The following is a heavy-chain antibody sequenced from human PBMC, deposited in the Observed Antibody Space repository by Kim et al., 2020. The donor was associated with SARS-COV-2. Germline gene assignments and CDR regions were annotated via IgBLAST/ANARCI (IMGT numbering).Heavy chain of an antibody. CDR2: ISGSGGST. V-gene: IGHV3-23*01. D-gene: IGHD3-10*01. CDR3: AKDGSSYYYGSGSATWFDY. Sequence: GGSLRLSCAASGFTFSSYAMSWVRQAPGKGLEWVSAISGSGGSTYYADSVKGRFTISRDNSKNTLYLQMNSLRAEDTAVYYCAKDGSSYYYGSGSATWFDYWGQGTLVTVSS. J-gene: IGHJ4*02. CDR1: GFTFSSYA.